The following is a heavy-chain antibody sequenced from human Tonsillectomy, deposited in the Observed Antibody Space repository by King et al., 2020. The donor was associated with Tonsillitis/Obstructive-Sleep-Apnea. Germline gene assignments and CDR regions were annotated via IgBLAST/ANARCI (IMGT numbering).Heavy chain of an antibody. Sequence: QLVQSGAEVKKPGASVKVSCKASGYTFTSYAMHWVRQAPGQGLEWMGWINAGNGNTKYSQKFQGRVTITRDTSASTAYMELSSLRSEDTAVYYCARDLGVTSFWFDPWGQGTLVTVSS. CDR3: ARDLGVTSFWFDP. D-gene: IGHD4-11*01. CDR1: GYTFTSYA. J-gene: IGHJ5*02. V-gene: IGHV1-3*01. CDR2: INAGNGNT.